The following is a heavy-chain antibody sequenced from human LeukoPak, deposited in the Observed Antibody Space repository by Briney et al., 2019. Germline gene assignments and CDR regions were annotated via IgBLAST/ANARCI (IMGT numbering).Heavy chain of an antibody. J-gene: IGHJ4*02. Sequence: SETLSLTCTVSGGSISSYYWNWNRQPPGKGLEWIGRIYTSGSTNYNPSLKSRVTMSVDTSKNQFSLKLSSVTAADTAVYYCARDKYYYDSSGYYYFLYWGQGTLVTVSS. CDR1: GGSISSYY. V-gene: IGHV4-4*07. CDR3: ARDKYYYDSSGYYYFLY. D-gene: IGHD3-22*01. CDR2: IYTSGST.